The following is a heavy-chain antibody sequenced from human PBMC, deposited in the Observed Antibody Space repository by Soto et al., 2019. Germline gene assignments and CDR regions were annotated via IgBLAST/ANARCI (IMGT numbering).Heavy chain of an antibody. V-gene: IGHV3-74*01. CDR1: GFTFSIYW. Sequence: EVQLVESGGGLVQPGGSLRLSCAASGFTFSIYWMHWVRQAPGKGPVWVSRIDNAGSSARYADSVKGRFTISRDKAKNTVQQQMHSLRSEDTAVYDCPRVGGSVSGMDVWGQGTTVSVSS. CDR3: PRVGGSVSGMDV. CDR2: IDNAGSSA. D-gene: IGHD1-26*01. J-gene: IGHJ6*02.